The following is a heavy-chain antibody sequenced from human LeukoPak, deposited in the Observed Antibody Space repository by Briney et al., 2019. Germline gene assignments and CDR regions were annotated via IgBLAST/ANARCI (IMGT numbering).Heavy chain of an antibody. J-gene: IGHJ3*02. D-gene: IGHD1-14*01. CDR1: GGSFSGYY. V-gene: IGHV4-34*01. Sequence: PSETLSLTCAVYGGSFSGYYWSWIRQPPGKGLEWIGEINHSGSTNYNPSLKSRVTISVDTSKNQFSLKLSSVTAADTAVYYCARAVSPHAFDIWGQGTMVTVSS. CDR3: ARAVSPHAFDI. CDR2: INHSGST.